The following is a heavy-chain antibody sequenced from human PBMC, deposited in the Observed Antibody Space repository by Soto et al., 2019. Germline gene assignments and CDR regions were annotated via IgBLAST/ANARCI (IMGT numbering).Heavy chain of an antibody. Sequence: QVPLQESGPRLMRPSGTLSLTCTVSSGSITSANWWIWVRQPPGRGLEWIGEIYHSGSTNYNLSLKSRVTLSVDKSKNQFSLSLSSVTAADTAMYYCARRGGGVVLAATTPFDYWGQGTLVTVSS. CDR3: ARRGGGVVLAATTPFDY. V-gene: IGHV4-4*02. CDR1: SGSITSANW. CDR2: IYHSGST. D-gene: IGHD2-15*01. J-gene: IGHJ4*02.